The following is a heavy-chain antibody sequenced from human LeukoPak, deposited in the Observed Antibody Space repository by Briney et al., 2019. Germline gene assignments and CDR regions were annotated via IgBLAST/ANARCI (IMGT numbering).Heavy chain of an antibody. Sequence: GGSLRLSCAASGFTFRGYNMNWVRQAPGKGLEWVSSISSSSNYVYYADSVKGRFTISRDNSKNTLYLQMNSLRAEDTAVYYCARGVPIDYWGQGTLVTVSS. J-gene: IGHJ4*02. CDR1: GFTFRGYN. CDR2: ISSSSNYV. CDR3: ARGVPIDY. V-gene: IGHV3-21*01. D-gene: IGHD3-10*01.